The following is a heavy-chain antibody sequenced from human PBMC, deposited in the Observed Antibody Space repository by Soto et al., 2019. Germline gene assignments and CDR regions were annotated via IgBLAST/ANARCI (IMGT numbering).Heavy chain of an antibody. V-gene: IGHV4-59*08. CDR3: ARHGGYDFWRGYYLSYYYYMDV. CDR2: IYYSGST. J-gene: IGHJ6*03. D-gene: IGHD3-3*01. Sequence: QVQLQESGPGLVKPSETLSLTCTVSGGSISSYYWSWIRQPPGKGLEWIGYIYYSGSTNYNPSLKSRVTTSVAKSNSTFARKLSSVTAADTDVYYCARHGGYDFWRGYYLSYYYYMDVCGKGSTVTVSS. CDR1: GGSISSYY.